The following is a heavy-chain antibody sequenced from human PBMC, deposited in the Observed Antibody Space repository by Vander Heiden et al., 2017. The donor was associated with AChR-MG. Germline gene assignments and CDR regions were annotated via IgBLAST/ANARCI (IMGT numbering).Heavy chain of an antibody. CDR1: GFTSSGHG. CDR2: ISYDGSNK. Sequence: QVQLVESGGGVVQPGRSLRLYCAASGFTSSGHGMHVVRQAPGKGLEWVAVISYDGSNKYYADAVKGRFTISRDNSKNTLYLQMNSLRAEDTAVYYCAKDLVLYYYYYYMDVWGKGTTVTVSS. CDR3: AKDLVLYYYYYYMDV. J-gene: IGHJ6*03. D-gene: IGHD3-10*01. V-gene: IGHV3-30*18.